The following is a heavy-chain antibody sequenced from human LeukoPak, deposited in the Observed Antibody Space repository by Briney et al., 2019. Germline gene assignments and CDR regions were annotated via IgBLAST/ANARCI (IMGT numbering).Heavy chain of an antibody. CDR3: AKDRTVGASYWYFDL. D-gene: IGHD1-26*01. V-gene: IGHV3-30-3*01. J-gene: IGHJ2*01. CDR1: GFTFSSYA. Sequence: GGSLRLSCAASGFTFSSYAMHWVRQAPGKGLEWVAVISYDGSNKYYADSVKGRFTISRDNSKNTLYLQMNTLRAEDTAIYYCAKDRTVGASYWYFDLWGRGTLVTVSS. CDR2: ISYDGSNK.